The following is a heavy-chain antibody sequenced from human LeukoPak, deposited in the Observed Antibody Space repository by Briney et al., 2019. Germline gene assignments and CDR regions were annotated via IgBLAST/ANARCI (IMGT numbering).Heavy chain of an antibody. Sequence: PGGSLRLSCAASGFTVSSNYMSWVRQAPGKGLEWVSVIYSDGSTYYADSVKGRFTISRRNSENTLYLQMYSLRAEDTAVYYCASRARPGYYYGMDVWGQGTTVTVSS. CDR3: ASRARPGYYYGMDV. CDR1: GFTVSSNY. D-gene: IGHD6-6*01. J-gene: IGHJ6*02. V-gene: IGHV3-53*04. CDR2: IYSDGST.